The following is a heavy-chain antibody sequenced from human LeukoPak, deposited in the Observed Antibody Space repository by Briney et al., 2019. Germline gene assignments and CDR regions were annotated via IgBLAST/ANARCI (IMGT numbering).Heavy chain of an antibody. Sequence: APVKVSCKASGYTFTGYYMHWVRQAPGQELEWMGRINPNSVGTNYAQKFQGRVTMTRDTSISTAYMELSRLRSDDTAVYYCARIPGIAAAAYDYWGRGTLATVSS. CDR3: ARIPGIAAAAYDY. J-gene: IGHJ4*02. V-gene: IGHV1-2*06. CDR2: INPNSVGT. CDR1: GYTFTGYY. D-gene: IGHD6-13*01.